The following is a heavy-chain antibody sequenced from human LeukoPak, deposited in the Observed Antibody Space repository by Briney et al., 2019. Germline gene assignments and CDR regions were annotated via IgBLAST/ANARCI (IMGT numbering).Heavy chain of an antibody. D-gene: IGHD3-10*01. J-gene: IGHJ4*02. CDR2: IWHDGSHK. CDR1: GFAFNTYA. V-gene: IGHV3-33*01. Sequence: GRSLRLSCAASGFAFNTYAMHWVRQAPVQGLEWVALIWHDGSHKFYSNSVRGQFTISRDNSKNTVSLQMNNLRPEDTAVYYCAREIFGSGSSPDFWGQGTLVTVSS. CDR3: AREIFGSGSSPDF.